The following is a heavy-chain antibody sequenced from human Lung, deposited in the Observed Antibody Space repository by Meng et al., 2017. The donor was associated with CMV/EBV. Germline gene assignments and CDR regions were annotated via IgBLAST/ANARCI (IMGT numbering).Heavy chain of an antibody. J-gene: IGHJ4*02. Sequence: SCAASGFTFSSYAMHWVRQAPGRGLEWVAVISYDGSNKYYADSVKGRFTISRDNSKNTLYLQMNSLRAEDTAVYYCARDRGRFLEWLFPDYWGQGNXVNGAS. CDR2: ISYDGSNK. CDR1: GFTFSSYA. CDR3: ARDRGRFLEWLFPDY. V-gene: IGHV3-30*04. D-gene: IGHD3-3*01.